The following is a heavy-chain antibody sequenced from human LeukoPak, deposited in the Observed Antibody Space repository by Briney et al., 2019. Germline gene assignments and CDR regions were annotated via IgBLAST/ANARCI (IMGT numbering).Heavy chain of an antibody. CDR3: ARSPWDIAAAGPVFDY. CDR2: IYHSGST. J-gene: IGHJ4*02. D-gene: IGHD6-13*01. Sequence: SETLSLTCTVSGYSISSGYYWGWIRQPPGKGLEWIGSIYHSGSTNYNPSLKSRVTISVDTSKNQFSLKLSSVTAADTAVYYCARSPWDIAAAGPVFDYWGQGTLVTVSS. V-gene: IGHV4-38-2*02. CDR1: GYSISSGYY.